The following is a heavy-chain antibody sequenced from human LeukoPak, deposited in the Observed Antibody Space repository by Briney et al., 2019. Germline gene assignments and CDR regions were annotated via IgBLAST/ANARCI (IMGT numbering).Heavy chain of an antibody. Sequence: ASVKVSCKASGYSFSNHTTHWVRQAPGQRLEWMGWINAADGNTKYSQNFQGRVTISRDSSASTAYMELTSLTYEDTAVYYCAVGAFDYWGQGTLVTVSS. CDR3: AVGAFDY. J-gene: IGHJ4*02. D-gene: IGHD4-17*01. CDR2: INAADGNT. V-gene: IGHV1-3*01. CDR1: GYSFSNHT.